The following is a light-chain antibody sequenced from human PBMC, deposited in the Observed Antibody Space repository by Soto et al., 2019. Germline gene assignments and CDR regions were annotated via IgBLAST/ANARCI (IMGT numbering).Light chain of an antibody. V-gene: IGKV2-28*01. CDR1: QSLLHTNGYNY. CDR3: MQALQTPLT. Sequence: DIVMTQTPLSLPVTPVEPASISCRSSQSLLHTNGYNYLDWYLQKPGQSPQLLISLGSDRASGVPDRFSGSGSGKEFTLKISRVEAEDVGVYYCMQALQTPLTFGGGTQVEIK. CDR2: LGS. J-gene: IGKJ4*01.